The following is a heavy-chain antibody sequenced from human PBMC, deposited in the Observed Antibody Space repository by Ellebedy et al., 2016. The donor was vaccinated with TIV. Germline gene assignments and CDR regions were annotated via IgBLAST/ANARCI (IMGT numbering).Heavy chain of an antibody. J-gene: IGHJ4*02. V-gene: IGHV3-48*02. CDR3: ARMTVPRDF. CDR1: GFSFSKKS. CDR2: ISGSGNVT. D-gene: IGHD1-1*01. Sequence: GGSLRLSCAASGFSFSKKSMNWVRQAPGKGLEWISYISGSGNVTYYADSVRGRFTISRDNAKNSLYLQMNTLRDEDAAVYYCARMTVPRDFWGQGTLVTVSS.